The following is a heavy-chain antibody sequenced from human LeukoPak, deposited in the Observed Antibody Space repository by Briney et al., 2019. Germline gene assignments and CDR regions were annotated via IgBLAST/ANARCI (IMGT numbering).Heavy chain of an antibody. V-gene: IGHV1-69*06. Sequence: ASAKVSCKASGYTFSSYAISWVRQAPGQGLEWMGGIIPMFGTASYAQKFQGRVTITADISTRTGYMELSSLISEDTAVYYCARGADWQVLEYYYYYMDVWGKGTTVTVSS. CDR1: GYTFSSYA. CDR2: IIPMFGTA. CDR3: ARGADWQVLEYYYYYMDV. D-gene: IGHD3-9*01. J-gene: IGHJ6*03.